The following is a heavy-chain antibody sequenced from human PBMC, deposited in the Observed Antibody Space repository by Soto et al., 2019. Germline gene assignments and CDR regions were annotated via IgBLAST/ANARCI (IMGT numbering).Heavy chain of an antibody. V-gene: IGHV3-21*01. CDR2: ISSSSSYI. D-gene: IGHD4-4*01. CDR1: GFTFSSYS. CDR3: ARDDYSNYPNY. J-gene: IGHJ4*02. Sequence: GGSLRLSCAASGFTFSSYSMDWVRQAPGKGLEWVSSISSSSSYIYYADSVKGRFTISRDNAKNSLYLQMDSLRAEDTAVYYCARDDYSNYPNYWGQGTLVTVSS.